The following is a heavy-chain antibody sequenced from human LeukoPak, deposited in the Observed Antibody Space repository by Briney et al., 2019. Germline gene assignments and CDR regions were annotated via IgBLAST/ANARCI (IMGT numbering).Heavy chain of an antibody. V-gene: IGHV1-2*06. CDR3: ARVPPYRYSYGPFDY. Sequence: ASVKVSCKASRYTFTGYYMHWVRQAPGQGLEWMGRINPNSGGTNYVQKFQGRVTMTRDTSISTAYMELSRPRSDDTAVYYCARVPPYRYSYGPFDYWGQGTLVTVSS. CDR2: INPNSGGT. CDR1: RYTFTGYY. J-gene: IGHJ4*02. D-gene: IGHD5-18*01.